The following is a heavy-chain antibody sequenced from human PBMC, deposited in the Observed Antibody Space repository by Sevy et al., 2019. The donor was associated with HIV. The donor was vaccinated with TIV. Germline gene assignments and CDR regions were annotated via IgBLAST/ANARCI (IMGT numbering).Heavy chain of an antibody. V-gene: IGHV3-11*04. CDR1: GFTFSDYY. D-gene: IGHD3-16*01. Sequence: GGSLRLSCAASGFTFSDYYMSWIRQAPGKGLEWVSYVSSSGSTIYYADSVKGRFTISRDNAKNSLYLQMNSLRAEDTALYYWAREEGGAHDAFDIWGQGTMVTVS. J-gene: IGHJ3*02. CDR3: AREEGGAHDAFDI. CDR2: VSSSGSTI.